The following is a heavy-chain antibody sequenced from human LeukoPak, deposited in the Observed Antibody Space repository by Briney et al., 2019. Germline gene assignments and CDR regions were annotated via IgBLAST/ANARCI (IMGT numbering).Heavy chain of an antibody. Sequence: ASVNVSCKASGYTFTSYGISWVRQVPGQGLEWMGWISTYNGSTNYTHKLQGRVTMTTDTSTSTAYMELRSLRSDDTAVFYCARNSGSASAPDYWGQGTLVTVSS. V-gene: IGHV1-18*01. J-gene: IGHJ4*02. CDR2: ISTYNGST. D-gene: IGHD1-26*01. CDR3: ARNSGSASAPDY. CDR1: GYTFTSYG.